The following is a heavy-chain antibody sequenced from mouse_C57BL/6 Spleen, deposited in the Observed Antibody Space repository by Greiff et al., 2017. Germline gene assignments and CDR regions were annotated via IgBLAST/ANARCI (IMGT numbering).Heavy chain of an antibody. Sequence: QVQLQQPGAELVRPGSSVKLSCKASGYTFTSYWMHWVKQRPIQGLEWIGNIDPSDSETHYTQKFKDKATLTVDKSSSTAYMQLSSLTSEDSAVXYCARGDYAGAWFAYWGQGTLVTVSA. CDR2: IDPSDSET. CDR3: ARGDYAGAWFAY. V-gene: IGHV1-52*01. CDR1: GYTFTSYW. J-gene: IGHJ3*01. D-gene: IGHD2-4*01.